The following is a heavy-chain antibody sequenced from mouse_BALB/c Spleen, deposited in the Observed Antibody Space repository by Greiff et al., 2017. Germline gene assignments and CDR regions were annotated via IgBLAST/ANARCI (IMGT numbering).Heavy chain of an antibody. J-gene: IGHJ4*01. CDR1: GYTFTDYN. D-gene: IGHD2-1*01. Sequence: VQLQQSGPELVKPGASVKIPCKASGYTFTDYNMDWVKQSHGKSLEWIGYIYPYNGGTGYNQKFKSKATLTVDNSSSTAYMELRSLTSEDSAVYYCARLYYGTSYAMDYWGQGTSVTVSS. CDR2: IYPYNGGT. CDR3: ARLYYGTSYAMDY. V-gene: IGHV1S29*02.